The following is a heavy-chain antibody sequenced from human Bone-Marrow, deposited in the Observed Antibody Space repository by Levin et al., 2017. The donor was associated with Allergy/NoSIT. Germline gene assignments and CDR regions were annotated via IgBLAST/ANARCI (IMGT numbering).Heavy chain of an antibody. CDR3: AHHKFWFGEFPFDF. CDR2: IYWDDDK. D-gene: IGHD3-10*01. V-gene: IGHV2-5*02. Sequence: SGPTLVKPTQTLTLTCTFSGFSLSSNGVGVGWIRQAPGKALEWLALIYWDDDKRYSPSLKSRLNITKDTSKNQVVLTMTNMAPVDTGTYYSAHHKFWFGEFPFDFWGRGSLVTVSS. CDR1: GFSLSSNGVG. J-gene: IGHJ4*02.